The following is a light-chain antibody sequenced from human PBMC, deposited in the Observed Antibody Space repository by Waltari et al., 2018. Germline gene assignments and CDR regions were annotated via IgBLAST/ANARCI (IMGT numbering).Light chain of an antibody. V-gene: IGLV4-69*01. J-gene: IGLJ3*02. CDR3: QTGGHGTWV. Sequence: QLVVTQSPSASAPLGASVKLTCTLSSGHSSHVIAWLQQRPEKGPRYLMKVNSDASHSMGDEIPARFSGSSSGAERYLTISSLQSDDEANYYCQTGGHGTWVFGGGTKLTVL. CDR2: VNSDASH. CDR1: SGHSSHV.